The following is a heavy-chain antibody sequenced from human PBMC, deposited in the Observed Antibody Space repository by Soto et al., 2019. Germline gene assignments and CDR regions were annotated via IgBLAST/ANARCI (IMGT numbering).Heavy chain of an antibody. CDR3: AADSGRGGRAFDH. D-gene: IGHD3-10*01. CDR1: DASITNFF. CDR2: LYLGGAP. J-gene: IGHJ4*01. V-gene: IGHV4-4*07. Sequence: EQIQESGPGLVTPSDTLSLTCTVSDASITNFFWNWVRQPAGGPLEWIGRLYLGGAPTYNPSLRSRLFISADTSKNQVSLKLTSVTAADTAVYYCAADSGRGGRAFDHWGHGALATVSS.